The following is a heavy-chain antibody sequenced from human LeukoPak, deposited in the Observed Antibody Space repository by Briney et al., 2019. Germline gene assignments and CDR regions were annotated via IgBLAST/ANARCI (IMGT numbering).Heavy chain of an antibody. V-gene: IGHV4-59*11. CDR1: GGSISSHY. J-gene: IGHJ4*02. CDR2: IYYSGST. D-gene: IGHD3-22*01. Sequence: PSETLSLTCTVSGGSISSHYWSWIRQPPGKGLEWIGYIYYSGSTNYNPSLKSRVTISVDTSKNQFSLKLSSVTAADTAVYYCARVSGYYDSSGYGQSFDYRGQGTLVTVSS. CDR3: ARVSGYYDSSGYGQSFDY.